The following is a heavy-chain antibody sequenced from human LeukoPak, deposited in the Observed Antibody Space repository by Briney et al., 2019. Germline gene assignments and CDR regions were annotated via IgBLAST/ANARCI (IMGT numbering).Heavy chain of an antibody. J-gene: IGHJ4*02. CDR1: GFTFNNAW. V-gene: IGHV3-15*01. Sequence: GGSLRLSCAASGFTFNNAWMTWVRQAPGEGLEWVGRIKSKTDDATTDFAAPVKGRFTISRDDSRNTVYLQMNSLKTEDTAVYYCTTASKRQHFDYWGQGTLVTVSS. CDR2: IKSKTDDATT. CDR3: TTASKRQHFDY.